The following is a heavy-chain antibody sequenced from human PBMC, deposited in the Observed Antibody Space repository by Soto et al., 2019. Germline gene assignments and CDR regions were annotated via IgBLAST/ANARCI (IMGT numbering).Heavy chain of an antibody. J-gene: IGHJ5*02. CDR3: ARNWSRFDP. V-gene: IGHV3-66*01. D-gene: IGHD1-1*01. CDR1: GLTVSSNY. Sequence: PGGSLRLSCAASGLTVSSNYMTWVRQAPGKGLEWVSVIYSGGSTYYADPVKGRFIISRENSKNLVYLQMNSLRAEDTAVYYCARNWSRFDPWGQGTLVTVSS. CDR2: IYSGGST.